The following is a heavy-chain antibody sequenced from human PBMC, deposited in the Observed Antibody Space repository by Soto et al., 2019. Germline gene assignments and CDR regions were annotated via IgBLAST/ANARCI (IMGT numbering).Heavy chain of an antibody. CDR3: AKNGDFCSWGMDV. D-gene: IGHD3-3*01. CDR1: GFTFSTYA. CDR2: ISSSGDGT. V-gene: IGHV3-23*01. J-gene: IGHJ6*02. Sequence: EVQLLESGGDLIQPGGSLRLSCAASGFTFSTYAMTWVRQAPGKGLEWVSIISSSGDGTYYVDSVKGRFTISRDNSRNTVNLQINRLRAEDTAVYYCAKNGDFCSWGMDVWGQGTTVTVSS.